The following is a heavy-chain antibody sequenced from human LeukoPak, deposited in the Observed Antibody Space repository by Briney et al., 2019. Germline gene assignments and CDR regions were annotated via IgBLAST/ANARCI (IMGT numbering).Heavy chain of an antibody. CDR2: IYTSGST. CDR3: AREREPGGSYYYYMDV. V-gene: IGHV4-61*02. Sequence: SETLSLTCTVSGGSISSGSYYWSWIRQPAGKGLEWIGRIYTSGSTNYNPSLKSRVTISVDTSKHQFSLKLSSVTAADTALYYCAREREPGGSYYYYMDVWGKGTTVTVSS. J-gene: IGHJ6*03. CDR1: GGSISSGSYY. D-gene: IGHD1-26*01.